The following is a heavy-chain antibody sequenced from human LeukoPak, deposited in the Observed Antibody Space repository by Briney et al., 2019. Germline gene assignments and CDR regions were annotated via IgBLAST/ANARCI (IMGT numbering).Heavy chain of an antibody. CDR3: AKSAYYDASGYYREYYFDY. V-gene: IGHV3-23*01. Sequence: GGYLRLYCVSSGFSFSNYAMSWVRQAPGKGLEWVSSISGSGGSTHYADSVKGRITISRDKTKNTLYLQMNSLRAEDTAVYYCAKSAYYDASGYYREYYFDYWGQGTLVTVSP. CDR1: GFSFSNYA. CDR2: ISGSGGST. D-gene: IGHD3-22*01. J-gene: IGHJ4*02.